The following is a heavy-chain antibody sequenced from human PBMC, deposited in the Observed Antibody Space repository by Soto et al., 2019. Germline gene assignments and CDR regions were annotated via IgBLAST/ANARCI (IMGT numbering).Heavy chain of an antibody. CDR1: GYTFTSYA. CDR2: VDTGNGNT. Sequence: ASVKVSCKASGYTFTSYAIHWVRQAPGQSLEWMGWVDTGNGNTKYSQKFQGRVTITRDTYANTADMELSSLRSEDTAVYYCARDAKWDPRCVEAQHDDYFDYWGQGNLVTVSS. V-gene: IGHV1-3*04. D-gene: IGHD1-26*01. J-gene: IGHJ4*02. CDR3: ARDAKWDPRCVEAQHDDYFDY.